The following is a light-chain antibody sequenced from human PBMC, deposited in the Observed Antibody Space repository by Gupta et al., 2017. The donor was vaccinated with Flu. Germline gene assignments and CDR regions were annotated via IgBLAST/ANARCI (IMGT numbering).Light chain of an antibody. J-gene: IGKJ4*01. CDR2: DAS. V-gene: IGKV1-33*01. Sequence: DIQMTQSPSSLSASVGDRVTITCQASQDISNYLNWYQQKPGKAPKLLIYDASNLETGVPSRFSGSGSGKDFTFTISSRQQEDIATYYCQQYDNPPRLTFGGGTKVEIK. CDR3: QQYDNPPRLT. CDR1: QDISNY.